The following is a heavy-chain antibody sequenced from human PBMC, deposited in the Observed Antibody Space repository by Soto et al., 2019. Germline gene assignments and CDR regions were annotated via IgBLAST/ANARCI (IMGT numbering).Heavy chain of an antibody. CDR3: ARAPILRYFDWLSYGMDV. Sequence: PSETLSLTCAVSGGSISSGGYSWSWIRQPPGKGLEWIGYIYHSGSTYYNPSLKSRVTISVDRSKNQFSLKLSSVTAADTAVYYCARAPILRYFDWLSYGMDVWGQGTTVTVSS. V-gene: IGHV4-30-2*01. J-gene: IGHJ6*02. D-gene: IGHD3-9*01. CDR2: IYHSGST. CDR1: GGSISSGGYS.